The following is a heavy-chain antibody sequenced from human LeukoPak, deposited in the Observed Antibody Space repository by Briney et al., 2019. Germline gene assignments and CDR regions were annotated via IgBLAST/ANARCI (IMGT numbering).Heavy chain of an antibody. CDR1: GLTLRNYG. CDR2: ILYDGSKT. CDR3: ARGGHRGVANFDY. V-gene: IGHV3-33*01. Sequence: GGSLTLSCGASGLTLRNYGMHWVRQAPGKGREWVAVILYDGSKTFYAHSVEGRLTISRENYNDTLYLQKNSQRAEHTRMYYCARGGHRGVANFDYWGQGALVTVSS. J-gene: IGHJ4*02. D-gene: IGHD2-15*01.